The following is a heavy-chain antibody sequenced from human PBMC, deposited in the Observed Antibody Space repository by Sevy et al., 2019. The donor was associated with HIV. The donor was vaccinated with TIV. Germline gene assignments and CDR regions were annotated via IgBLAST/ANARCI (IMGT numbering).Heavy chain of an antibody. CDR2: ISGISNYI. CDR1: GFTFTSYS. J-gene: IGHJ3*02. Sequence: GGSLRLSCAASGFTFTSYSMHWVRQAPGKGLEWVSSISGISNYIYYADSVKGRFSISRDNAKNSLYLQINSLRAEDTAVFYCARAVPATDAFDIWGQGTLVTVSS. D-gene: IGHD6-19*01. CDR3: ARAVPATDAFDI. V-gene: IGHV3-21*01.